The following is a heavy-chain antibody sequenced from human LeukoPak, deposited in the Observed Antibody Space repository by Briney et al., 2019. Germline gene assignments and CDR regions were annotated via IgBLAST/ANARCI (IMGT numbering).Heavy chain of an antibody. J-gene: IGHJ3*02. Sequence: GGSLRLSCVASGFTFSTYWMSWVRQAPGKGLEWVSVIYSGGSTYYADSVKGRFTISRDNSKNTLYLQMNSLRAEDTAVYYCARELVWVDYDAFDIWGQGTMVTVSS. D-gene: IGHD3-16*01. CDR1: GFTFSTYW. CDR2: IYSGGST. V-gene: IGHV3-53*01. CDR3: ARELVWVDYDAFDI.